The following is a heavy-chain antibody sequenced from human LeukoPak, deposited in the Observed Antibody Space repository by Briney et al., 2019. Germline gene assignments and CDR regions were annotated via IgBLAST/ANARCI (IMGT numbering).Heavy chain of an antibody. CDR1: GFTFANYA. J-gene: IGHJ6*02. V-gene: IGHV3-23*01. CDR3: AKVKDLVIVSSSMDV. D-gene: IGHD5/OR15-5a*01. Sequence: SGGSLRLSCAASGFTFANYAMTWVRQAPGKGLEWVSTIRSRGGSTYYAGSVKGRFTISRDDSENTLFLQLNSLRAEDTATYYCAKVKDLVIVSSSMDVWGQGTTVTVSS. CDR2: IRSRGGST.